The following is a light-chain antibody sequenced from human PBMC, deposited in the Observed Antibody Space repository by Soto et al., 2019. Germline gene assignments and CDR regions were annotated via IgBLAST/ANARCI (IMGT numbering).Light chain of an antibody. CDR2: GAS. Sequence: EIVLTQSPGTLSLSPGERATLSCRASQSVSSSYLAWNQQKPGQAPRLLIYGASNSATGIPDRFSGSGSGTDFTLTISRLEPEDFAVYYCQQYGSTFGQGTRLEIK. V-gene: IGKV3-20*01. CDR1: QSVSSSY. CDR3: QQYGST. J-gene: IGKJ5*01.